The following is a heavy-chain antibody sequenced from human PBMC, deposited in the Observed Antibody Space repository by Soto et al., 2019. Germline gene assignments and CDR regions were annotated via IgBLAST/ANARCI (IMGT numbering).Heavy chain of an antibody. J-gene: IGHJ4*02. CDR3: AATGYTYGYHFDH. CDR1: GYTFTSYW. V-gene: IGHV5-10-1*01. CDR2: IDPSDSST. Sequence: GESLKICCKGSGYTFTSYWITWVRQMPGKGLEWMGRIDPSDSSTNYRPSFQGHVTISTDKSIRTAHLQWSSLKVSDTAMYYCAATGYTYGYHFDHWGQGTQVTGS. D-gene: IGHD5-18*01.